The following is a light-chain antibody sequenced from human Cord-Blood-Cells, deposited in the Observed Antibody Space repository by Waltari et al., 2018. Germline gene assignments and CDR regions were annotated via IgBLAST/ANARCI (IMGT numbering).Light chain of an antibody. Sequence: IKLNKSRYYHPSSVGDRVTITCRASQSISSYLNWYQQKPGKVPKLLIYAASSLQSGVPSRFSGSGSGTDFTLTISSLKPEDFATYYCQQSYSTPLTFGGGTKVEIK. V-gene: IGKV1-39*01. CDR2: AAS. CDR1: QSISSY. CDR3: QQSYSTPLT. J-gene: IGKJ4*01.